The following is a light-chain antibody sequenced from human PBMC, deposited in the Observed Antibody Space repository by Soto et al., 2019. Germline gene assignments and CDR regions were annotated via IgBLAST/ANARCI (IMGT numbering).Light chain of an antibody. CDR1: SSDVGTYNY. Sequence: QSALTQPRSVSGSPGQSVTISCTGTSSDVGTYNYVSWFQQYPGKAPKVMISDVSKRPSGVPDRFSGSKSGNTASLTISGLQAEDEAEYFCFSFTTTSTHVFGTGTKLTVL. CDR2: DVS. CDR3: FSFTTTSTHV. J-gene: IGLJ1*01. V-gene: IGLV2-11*01.